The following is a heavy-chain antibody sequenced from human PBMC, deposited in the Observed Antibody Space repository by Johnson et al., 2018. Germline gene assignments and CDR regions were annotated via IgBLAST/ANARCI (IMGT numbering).Heavy chain of an antibody. CDR3: AKIRSPDYYDSSGYDAFDI. CDR1: GFPFDYYA. D-gene: IGHD3-22*01. V-gene: IGHV3-9*01. J-gene: IGHJ3*02. CDR2: IRWVSGSK. Sequence: VQLVESGGGLVQPGRSLRLSCAASGFPFDYYARHWVRPAPGKGLEWVPGIRWVSGSKGYSDSVEGRFIIYRDNAKNSLYLQMNSLRAEDTALDYCAKIRSPDYYDSSGYDAFDIWGQGTMVTVSS.